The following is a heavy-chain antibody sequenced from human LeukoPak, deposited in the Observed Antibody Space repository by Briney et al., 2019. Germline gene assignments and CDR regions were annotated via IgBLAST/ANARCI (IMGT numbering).Heavy chain of an antibody. CDR3: ARGRVRAAAGTSDY. CDR2: INHSGST. J-gene: IGHJ4*02. V-gene: IGHV4-34*01. D-gene: IGHD6-13*01. CDR1: GGSFSDYY. Sequence: PSETLSLTCAVYGGSFSDYYWSWIRQPPGKGLEWIGEINHSGSTNYNPSLKSRVTISVDTSKNQFSLKLSSVTAADTAVYYCARGRVRAAAGTSDYWGQGTLVTVSS.